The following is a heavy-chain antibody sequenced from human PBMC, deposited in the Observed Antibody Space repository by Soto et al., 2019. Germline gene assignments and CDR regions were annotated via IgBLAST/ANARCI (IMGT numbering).Heavy chain of an antibody. CDR3: ALPKNTLGWYNF. J-gene: IGHJ4*02. Sequence: QVQVVQSGAEVKKPGASVKVSCKTSGYTFTNYHVHWVRQAPGQGLEWMGAINPHGGSRTYAPHLQGRVTMTSDSSTSTVYMEMGSLRSDDSAVYYCALPKNTLGWYNFWGQGTLVTVS. D-gene: IGHD6-19*01. CDR2: INPHGGSR. V-gene: IGHV1-46*01. CDR1: GYTFTNYH.